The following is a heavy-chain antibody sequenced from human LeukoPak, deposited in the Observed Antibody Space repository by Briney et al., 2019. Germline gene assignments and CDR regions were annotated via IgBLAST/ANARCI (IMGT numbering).Heavy chain of an antibody. D-gene: IGHD3-10*01. V-gene: IGHV1-24*01. CDR2: FDPEDGET. CDR1: GYTLTELS. J-gene: IGHJ6*02. CDR3: ATDHYGSGSYYYYYGMDV. Sequence: ASGKVACKVSGYTLTELSMHWVRQAPGKGLEWMGGFDPEDGETIYAQKFQGRVTMTEDTSTDTAYMELSSLRSEDTAVYYCATDHYGSGSYYYYYGMDVWAQGTTVTVSS.